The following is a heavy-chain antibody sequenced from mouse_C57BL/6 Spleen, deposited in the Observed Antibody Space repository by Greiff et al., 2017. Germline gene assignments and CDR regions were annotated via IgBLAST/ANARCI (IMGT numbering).Heavy chain of an antibody. CDR2: INPNYGTT. CDR3: ARAEGGLHYFDY. Sequence: EVKLMESGPELVKPGASVKISCKASGYSFTDYNMNWVKQSNGKSLEWIGVINPNYGTTSYNQKFKGKATLTVDQSSSTAYMQLNSLTSEDSAVYYCARAEGGLHYFDYWGQGTTLTVSS. D-gene: IGHD3-3*01. CDR1: GYSFTDYN. J-gene: IGHJ2*01. V-gene: IGHV1-39*01.